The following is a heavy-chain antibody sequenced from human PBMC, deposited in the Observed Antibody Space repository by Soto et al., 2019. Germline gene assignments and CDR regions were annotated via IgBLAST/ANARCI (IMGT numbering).Heavy chain of an antibody. CDR3: ARGRNWNWFDP. D-gene: IGHD1-1*01. J-gene: IGHJ5*02. Sequence: PSETLSLTRAVYGGSLSCYQWRGIRQPPGKGLEWIGEINHSGSTNYNPSLKSRVTISVDTSKNQFSLKLSSVTAADTAVYYCARGRNWNWFDPWGQGTLVTVSS. CDR1: GGSLSCYQ. V-gene: IGHV4-34*01. CDR2: INHSGST.